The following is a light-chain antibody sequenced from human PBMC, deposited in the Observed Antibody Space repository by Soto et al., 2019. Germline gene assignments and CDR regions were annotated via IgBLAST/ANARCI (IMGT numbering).Light chain of an antibody. CDR2: EVA. CDR1: RSDVGGYNY. CDR3: TSFAGNNNFV. V-gene: IGLV2-8*01. Sequence: QSALTQPPSASGSPGQSVTISCTGTRSDVGGYNYVSWYQQHPGKAPKLIIYEVAKRPSGVPDRFSGSKSGNTASLTVSGLQAEDGGDYYCTSFAGNNNFVFGGGTKLTVL. J-gene: IGLJ2*01.